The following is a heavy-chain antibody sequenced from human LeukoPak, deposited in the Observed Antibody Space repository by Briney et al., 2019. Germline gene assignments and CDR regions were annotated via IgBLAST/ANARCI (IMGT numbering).Heavy chain of an antibody. J-gene: IGHJ3*02. CDR1: GGSISSGSYY. CDR3: ARSLAYAYCGGDCQGAFDI. CDR2: IYTSGST. Sequence: SETLSLTCTVSGGSISSGSYYWSWIRQPAGKGLEWIGRIYTSGSTNYNPSLKSRVTISVDTSKNQFSLKLSSVTAADTAVYYCARSLAYAYCGGDCQGAFDIWGLGTMVTVSS. V-gene: IGHV4-61*02. D-gene: IGHD2-21*02.